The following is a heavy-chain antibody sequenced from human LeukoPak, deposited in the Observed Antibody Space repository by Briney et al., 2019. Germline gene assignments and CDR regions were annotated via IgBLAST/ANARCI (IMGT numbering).Heavy chain of an antibody. V-gene: IGHV3-23*01. D-gene: IGHD6-19*01. Sequence: GGSLRLSCAASGFTFSFYTMSWVRQAPGKGLEWVSGLSGIGGSTYYSDSVKGRFTISRDNSKNTLYLQIDFLTAEDTAVYYCARSPVAGPPNYFDYLGQGTLVTVSS. CDR2: LSGIGGST. J-gene: IGHJ4*02. CDR3: ARSPVAGPPNYFDY. CDR1: GFTFSFYT.